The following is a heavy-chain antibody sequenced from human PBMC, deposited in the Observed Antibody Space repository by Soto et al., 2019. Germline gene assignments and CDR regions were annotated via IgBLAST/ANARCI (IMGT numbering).Heavy chain of an antibody. V-gene: IGHV3-23*01. Sequence: GGSLRLSCVVSGFTFSTYSMSWVRQAPGKGLEWVSSISSTGRSTFYTDSVRGRFSISRDPSRNTLYLQMDDLRAEDTALYFCAKGGLEATHGTFDNLGQGTLVTVST. D-gene: IGHD3-16*01. CDR1: GFTFSTYS. CDR2: ISSTGRST. J-gene: IGHJ4*02. CDR3: AKGGLEATHGTFDN.